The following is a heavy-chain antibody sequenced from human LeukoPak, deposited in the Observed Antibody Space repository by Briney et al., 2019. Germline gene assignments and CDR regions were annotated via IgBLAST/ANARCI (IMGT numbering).Heavy chain of an antibody. D-gene: IGHD6-19*01. Sequence: SETLSLTCTVSGGSNSSYYWSWIRQPPGKGLEWIGCIYYSGSTNYNPSLKSRVTISVDTSKNQFCLKLSSVTAADTAVYYCATGIAVAGTPFDYWGQGTLVTVSS. CDR1: GGSNSSYY. V-gene: IGHV4-59*01. CDR2: IYYSGST. J-gene: IGHJ4*02. CDR3: ATGIAVAGTPFDY.